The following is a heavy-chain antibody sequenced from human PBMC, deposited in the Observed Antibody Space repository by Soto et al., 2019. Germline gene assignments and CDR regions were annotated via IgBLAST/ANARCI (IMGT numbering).Heavy chain of an antibody. Sequence: QLLVSGGGVERPGGSLRLSCTASGFIFSDYAMAWVRQTPGKGLEWVSSMGGGDNDRYYADSVKGRFTISRDNSRSTVFLQMNSLRAEDTAIYYCAKDRKSYNVVYDPFHLWGQGTMVTVSS. CDR2: MGGGDNDR. J-gene: IGHJ3*01. D-gene: IGHD2-21*01. CDR1: GFIFSDYA. CDR3: AKDRKSYNVVYDPFHL. V-gene: IGHV3-23*01.